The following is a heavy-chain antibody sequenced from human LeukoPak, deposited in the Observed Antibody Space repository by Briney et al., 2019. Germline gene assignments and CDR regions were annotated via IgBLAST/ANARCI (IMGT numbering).Heavy chain of an antibody. Sequence: SETLSLTCAVYGGSFSGYYWSWIRQPPVKGLEWIGEINHSGSTNYNPSLKSRVTISVDTSKNQFSLKLSSVTAADTAVYYCARRRGYSYGFSMDVWGQGTTVTVSS. CDR1: GGSFSGYY. CDR2: INHSGST. CDR3: ARRRGYSYGFSMDV. D-gene: IGHD5-18*01. V-gene: IGHV4-34*01. J-gene: IGHJ6*02.